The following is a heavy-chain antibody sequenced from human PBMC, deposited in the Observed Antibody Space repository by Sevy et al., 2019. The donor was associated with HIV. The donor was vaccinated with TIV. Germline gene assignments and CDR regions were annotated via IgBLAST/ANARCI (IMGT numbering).Heavy chain of an antibody. CDR1: GFTFSQYG. V-gene: IGHV3-30*02. CDR3: AKHRDTLAAAAYLDH. D-gene: IGHD6-13*01. CDR2: MRYDGSTK. J-gene: IGHJ4*02. Sequence: GGSLRLSCAATGFTFSQYGMEWVRQAPGKELEWVAFMRYDGSTKYYADSVKGRFTISRDNSKNMLYLQMNSLRPEDTALYSCAKHRDTLAAAAYLDHWGQGTLVTVSS.